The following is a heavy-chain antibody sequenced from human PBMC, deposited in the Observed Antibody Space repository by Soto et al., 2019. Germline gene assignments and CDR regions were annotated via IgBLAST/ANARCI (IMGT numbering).Heavy chain of an antibody. D-gene: IGHD5-18*01. V-gene: IGHV1-58*01. Sequence: SVKVSCKASGFTFTSSAVQWVRQARGQRLEWIGWIVVGSGNTNYAQKFQERVTITRDMSTSTAYMELSSLRSEDTAVYYCAKDDRLQLWTNYYYYYGMDVWGQGTTVTVSS. CDR3: AKDDRLQLWTNYYYYYGMDV. J-gene: IGHJ6*02. CDR1: GFTFTSSA. CDR2: IVVGSGNT.